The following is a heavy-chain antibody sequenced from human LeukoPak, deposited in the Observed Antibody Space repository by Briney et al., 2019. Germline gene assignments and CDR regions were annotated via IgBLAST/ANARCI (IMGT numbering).Heavy chain of an antibody. J-gene: IGHJ4*02. CDR3: ARDSSIFGVVIPVYYFDY. V-gene: IGHV4-59*01. D-gene: IGHD3-3*01. CDR1: GGSISTYY. Sequence: SETLSLTCAVSGGSISTYYWSWIRQPPGKGLEWIGYIHYSGSSNYNPSLKSRVTISLDTSKNQFSLKLSSVTAADTAVYYCARDSSIFGVVIPVYYFDYWGQGTLVTVSS. CDR2: IHYSGSS.